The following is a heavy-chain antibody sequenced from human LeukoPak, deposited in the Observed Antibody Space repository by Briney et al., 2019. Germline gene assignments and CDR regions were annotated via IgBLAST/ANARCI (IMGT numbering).Heavy chain of an antibody. CDR2: IYYSGST. Sequence: SETLSLTCTVSGGSISSYHWSCIRQPPGKGLEWIGYIYYSGSTNYNPSLKSRVTISMDTSKNQFSLKLSSVTAADTAVYYCARDGGYCSSTSCYTSFDYWGQGTLVTVSS. CDR3: ARDGGYCSSTSCYTSFDY. V-gene: IGHV4-59*12. D-gene: IGHD2-2*02. J-gene: IGHJ4*02. CDR1: GGSISSYH.